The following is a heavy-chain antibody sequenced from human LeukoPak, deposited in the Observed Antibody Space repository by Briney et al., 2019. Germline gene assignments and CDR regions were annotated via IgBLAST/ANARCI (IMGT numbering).Heavy chain of an antibody. V-gene: IGHV3-21*01. CDR1: GFTFSSYS. J-gene: IGHJ5*02. Sequence: GSLRLSCAASGFTFSSYSMNWIRQAPGKGLEWVSSISGSSSYIYYADSVKGRFTISRANAKNSLYLQMNSLRAEDTAVYYCARDQSSVAGTTYNWFDPWGQGTLVTVSS. CDR2: ISGSSSYI. D-gene: IGHD6-19*01. CDR3: ARDQSSVAGTTYNWFDP.